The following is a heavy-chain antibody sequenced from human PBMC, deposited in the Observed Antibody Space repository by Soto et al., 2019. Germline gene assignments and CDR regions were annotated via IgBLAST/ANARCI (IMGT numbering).Heavy chain of an antibody. J-gene: IGHJ5*02. CDR3: ARVGRITIFGVVISKHPRGFDP. D-gene: IGHD3-3*01. V-gene: IGHV4-38-2*01. Sequence: SETLSLTCAVSGYSISSGYYWGWIRQPPGKGLEWIGSIYHSGSTYYNPSLKSRVTISVDTSKNQFSLKLSSVTAADTAVYYCARVGRITIFGVVISKHPRGFDPWGQGTLVTVSS. CDR1: GYSISSGYY. CDR2: IYHSGST.